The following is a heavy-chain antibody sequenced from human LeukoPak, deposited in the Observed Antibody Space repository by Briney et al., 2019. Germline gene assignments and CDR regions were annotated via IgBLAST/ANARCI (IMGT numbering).Heavy chain of an antibody. D-gene: IGHD6-19*01. V-gene: IGHV4-39*01. CDR3: ASRTAARRSGSPFDP. J-gene: IGHJ5*02. Sequence: SETLSLTCTVSGGSISGSSYYWGWIRQPPGKGLEWIGSIYYSGSTYYNPSLKSRVTISVDTSKNQFSLKLSSVTAADTAVYYCASRTAARRSGSPFDPWGQGTLVTVSS. CDR2: IYYSGST. CDR1: GGSISGSSYY.